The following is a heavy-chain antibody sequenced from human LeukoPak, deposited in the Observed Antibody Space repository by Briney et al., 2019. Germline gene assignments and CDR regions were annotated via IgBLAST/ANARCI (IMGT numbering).Heavy chain of an antibody. CDR3: ARDFAGTSFEDPRSYFDY. V-gene: IGHV1-46*01. Sequence: ASVKVSCKASGYTFTSYYMHWVRQAPGQGLEWMGIINPSGGSTSYAQKFQGRVTMTRDTSTSTVYMELSSLRSEDTAVYYCARDFAGTSFEDPRSYFDYWGQGTLVTVSS. J-gene: IGHJ4*02. CDR2: INPSGGST. CDR1: GYTFTSYY. D-gene: IGHD1-1*01.